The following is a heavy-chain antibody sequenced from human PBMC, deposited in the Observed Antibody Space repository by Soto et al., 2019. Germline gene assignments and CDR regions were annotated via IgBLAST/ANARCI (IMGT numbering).Heavy chain of an antibody. J-gene: IGHJ5*02. V-gene: IGHV1-3*04. D-gene: IGHD2-21*02. Sequence: QVQLVQSGAEVKKPGASVMLSCKASGYTFTSYAMHWVRQAPGQRLEWMGWINTGNGNTKYSQDFQGRITILRDTSASTAYMGLSSLRSEDTAVYYCARMETGRVVTRPNWFDPWGQGTLVTVSS. CDR2: INTGNGNT. CDR1: GYTFTSYA. CDR3: ARMETGRVVTRPNWFDP.